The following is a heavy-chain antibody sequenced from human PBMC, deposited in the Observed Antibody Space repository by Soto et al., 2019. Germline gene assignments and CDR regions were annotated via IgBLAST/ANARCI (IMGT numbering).Heavy chain of an antibody. D-gene: IGHD6-6*01. CDR1: GGSFRGYY. CDR3: ARDRMCIAARRYNWFDP. CDR2: ITHSGST. J-gene: IGHJ5*02. Sequence: QVQLQQWGAGLLKPSETLSLTCAVYGGSFRGYYWSWIRQPPGKGLEWIGEITHSGSTNYNPSLKSRVSISVYPSMNQFSLMLRTVTAAESVVYYCARDRMCIAARRYNWFDPWGQGTLVTVSS. V-gene: IGHV4-34*01.